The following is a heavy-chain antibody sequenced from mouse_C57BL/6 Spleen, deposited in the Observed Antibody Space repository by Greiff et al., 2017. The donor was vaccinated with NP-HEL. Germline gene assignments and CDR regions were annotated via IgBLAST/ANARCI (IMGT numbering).Heavy chain of an antibody. V-gene: IGHV1-80*01. Sequence: VQLQQSGAELVKPGASVKISCKASGYAFSSYWMNWVKQRPGKGLEWIGQIYPGDGDTNYNGKFKGKATLTADKSSSTAYMQLSSLTSEDSAVYFCARNYYGSSYVLSYWYFDVWGTGTTVTVSS. CDR3: ARNYYGSSYVLSYWYFDV. CDR1: GYAFSSYW. J-gene: IGHJ1*03. CDR2: IYPGDGDT. D-gene: IGHD1-1*01.